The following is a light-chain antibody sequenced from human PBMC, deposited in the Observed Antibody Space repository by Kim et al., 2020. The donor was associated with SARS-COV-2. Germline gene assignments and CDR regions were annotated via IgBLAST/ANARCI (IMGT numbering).Light chain of an antibody. CDR2: KTS. CDR3: QQYDKDPYS. Sequence: SASIGDRVTISCRANKSISSWLAWYQQKPGKAPKLLIYKTSYLESGVPSGFSGSGSGTEFTLTIASLQPDDFATYYCQQYDKDPYSFGQGTKLEI. J-gene: IGKJ2*03. CDR1: KSISSW. V-gene: IGKV1-5*03.